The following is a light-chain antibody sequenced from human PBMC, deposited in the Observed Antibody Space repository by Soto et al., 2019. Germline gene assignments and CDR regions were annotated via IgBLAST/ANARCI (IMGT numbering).Light chain of an antibody. V-gene: IGKV3-15*01. Sequence: EIVMTQSPATLSVSPGERVILSCRASQSVGSKLAWYQQKHDQAPRLLIHGASTRATGIPARFSGSGSGTEFTLAVSSLQSEDFAVYYCQQYNNWPRTFCQGTKVEIK. CDR2: GAS. CDR1: QSVGSK. CDR3: QQYNNWPRT. J-gene: IGKJ1*01.